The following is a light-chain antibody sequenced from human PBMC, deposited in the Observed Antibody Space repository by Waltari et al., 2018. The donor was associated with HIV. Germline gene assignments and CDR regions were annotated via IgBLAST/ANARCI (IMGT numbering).Light chain of an antibody. Sequence: QSALTQPASVSGSPGQSITISCTGTSSDVGGYNYVSWSQQHPGKAPKLMIYDVSKQPSGVANRFSGSKSGNTASLTISGLQAEDEADYYCSSYTSSSSYVFGTGTKVTVL. V-gene: IGLV2-14*01. CDR2: DVS. J-gene: IGLJ1*01. CDR1: SSDVGGYNY. CDR3: SSYTSSSSYV.